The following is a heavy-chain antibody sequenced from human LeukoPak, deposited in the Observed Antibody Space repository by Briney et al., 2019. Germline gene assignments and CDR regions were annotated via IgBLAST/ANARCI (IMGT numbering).Heavy chain of an antibody. D-gene: IGHD3-16*01. V-gene: IGHV3-53*01. CDR1: GFNVSTNY. J-gene: IGHJ4*02. Sequence: PGGSLRLSCAVSGFNVSTNYMSWVRQAPGKGLEWVSVLSSGGDGYYADSVKGRFTTSRDNSKNTLYLQMNSLRPDDTAVYHCAKDPGYGLGAYYEGYWGQGTLVTVSS. CDR3: AKDPGYGLGAYYEGY. CDR2: LSSGGDG.